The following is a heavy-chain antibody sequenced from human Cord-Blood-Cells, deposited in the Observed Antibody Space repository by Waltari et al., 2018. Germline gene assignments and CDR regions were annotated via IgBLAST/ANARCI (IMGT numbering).Heavy chain of an antibody. CDR3: AKDLTGDAFDI. Sequence: QVQLVESGGGVVQPGRSLRLSCAASGFTFSSYGMHWVRQAPGKGMEWVAVRSYDGSNKYYADSVKGRFTISRDNSKNTLYLQMNSLRAEDTAVYYCAKDLTGDAFDIWGQGTMVTVSS. V-gene: IGHV3-30*18. CDR1: GFTFSSYG. J-gene: IGHJ3*02. CDR2: RSYDGSNK. D-gene: IGHD7-27*01.